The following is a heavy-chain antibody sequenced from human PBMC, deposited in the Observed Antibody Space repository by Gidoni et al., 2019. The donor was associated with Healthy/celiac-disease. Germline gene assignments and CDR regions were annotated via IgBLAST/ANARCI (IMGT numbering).Heavy chain of an antibody. J-gene: IGHJ3*02. V-gene: IGHV3-20*04. CDR1: GFTFDDYG. CDR3: ARAVPDVVVVAATQTFAFDI. CDR2: INWNGGST. Sequence: EVQLVESGGGVVRPGGSLRLSCAASGFTFDDYGLSWVRQAPGKGLEGVSCINWNGGSTGYADSVKGRFTISRDNAKNSLYLQMNSLRAEDTALYYCARAVPDVVVVAATQTFAFDIWGQGTMVTVSS. D-gene: IGHD2-15*01.